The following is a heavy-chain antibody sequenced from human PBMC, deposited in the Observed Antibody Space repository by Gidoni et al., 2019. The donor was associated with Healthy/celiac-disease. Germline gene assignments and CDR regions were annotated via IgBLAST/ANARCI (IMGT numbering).Heavy chain of an antibody. CDR3: AMLVAAGGDAFDI. D-gene: IGHD6-13*01. V-gene: IGHV3-11*01. Sequence: VHLVESGGGMVKPGWSLRLSGAASGFTFRDSYMSWIRQAPGKGLEWVSYISSSGSTLYYADSVKGRFTISRDNAKNSLYLQMNSLRAEDTAVYYCAMLVAAGGDAFDIWGQGTMVTVSS. J-gene: IGHJ3*02. CDR1: GFTFRDSY. CDR2: ISSSGSTL.